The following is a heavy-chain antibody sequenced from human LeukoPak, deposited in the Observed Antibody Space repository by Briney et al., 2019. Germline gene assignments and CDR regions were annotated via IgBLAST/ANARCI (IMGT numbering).Heavy chain of an antibody. CDR1: GDSVSSNNAA. V-gene: IGHV6-1*01. Sequence: SQTLSLTCAISGDSVSSNNAAWNWIRQSPSRGLEWLGRAYYRSKWYSDYAVSVRSRMTINPDTSKNHFSLHLNSVTPEGTAMYYCARGTGTFDYWGQGTLVTVSS. CDR2: AYYRSKWYS. CDR3: ARGTGTFDY. J-gene: IGHJ4*02. D-gene: IGHD7-27*01.